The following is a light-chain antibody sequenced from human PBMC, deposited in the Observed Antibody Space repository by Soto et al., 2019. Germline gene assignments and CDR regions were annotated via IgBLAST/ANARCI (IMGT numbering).Light chain of an antibody. CDR1: QSVSNK. J-gene: IGKJ2*01. CDR2: GVS. CDR3: HQYNDWPPT. V-gene: IGKV3-15*01. Sequence: EIVMTQFPATLSVSPGERAALSCRASQSVSNKLAWYQQKPGQAPRLLIYGVSTRATGIPARFSGSGSGTEFTLSISSLQSEDFAVYSCHQYNDWPPTFGQ.